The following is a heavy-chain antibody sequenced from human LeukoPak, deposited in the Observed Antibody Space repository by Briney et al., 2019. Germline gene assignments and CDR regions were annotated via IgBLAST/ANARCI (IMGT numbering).Heavy chain of an antibody. Sequence: ASVKVSCKASGYTFTSCFIHSVPHSPEQGLECMGVINPSGGSTSYAQKFQGRVTMTRDTSTSTVSMELSSLRFEDTAVYYCARGPYSGDWHFDFWGREPWSPSP. CDR1: GYTFTSCF. CDR3: ARGPYSGDWHFDF. V-gene: IGHV1-46*01. CDR2: INPSGGST. J-gene: IGHJ4*02. D-gene: IGHD6-19*01.